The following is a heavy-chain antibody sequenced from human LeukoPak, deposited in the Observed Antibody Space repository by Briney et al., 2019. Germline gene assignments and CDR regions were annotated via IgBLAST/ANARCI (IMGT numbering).Heavy chain of an antibody. CDR1: GGTLSSYT. CDR2: IIPIFGTA. D-gene: IGHD5-12*01. V-gene: IGHV1-69*13. J-gene: IGHJ4*02. CDR3: ARVHRRGYSGYGLEY. Sequence: GASVKVSCKASGGTLSSYTITWVRQAPGQGLEWMGGIIPIFGTADYAQKFQGRVTITADESTSTAYMELSSLRSEDTAVYYCARVHRRGYSGYGLEYWGQGTLVTVSS.